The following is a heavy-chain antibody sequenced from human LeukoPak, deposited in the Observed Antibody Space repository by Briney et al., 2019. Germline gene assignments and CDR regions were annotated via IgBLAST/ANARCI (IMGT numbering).Heavy chain of an antibody. J-gene: IGHJ4*02. CDR3: AKELVDSVGYYFDY. V-gene: IGHV3-30*02. Sequence: GGSLRLSCAASGFTFSSSGLHWVRQAPGKGLEWVAFIRYDGSNTYYADSVKGRFTISRDNSKNTLYLQMNSLRPEDAAVYYRAKELVDSVGYYFDYWGQGTLVTVSS. CDR1: GFTFSSSG. CDR2: IRYDGSNT. D-gene: IGHD1-26*01.